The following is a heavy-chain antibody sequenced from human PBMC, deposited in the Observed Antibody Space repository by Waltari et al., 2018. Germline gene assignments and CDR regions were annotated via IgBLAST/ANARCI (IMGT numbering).Heavy chain of an antibody. CDR1: GYTFTSYD. D-gene: IGHD2-21*01. J-gene: IGHJ4*02. CDR3: ARGETYCGGDCYPFDY. V-gene: IGHV1-8*01. Sequence: QVQLVQSGAEVKKPGASVKVSCKASGYTFTSYDFKCVRQATGQGLEWMGWMNPNSGNTGYAQKFQGRVTMTRNTSISTAYMELSSLRSEDTAVYYCARGETYCGGDCYPFDYWGQGTLVTVSS. CDR2: MNPNSGNT.